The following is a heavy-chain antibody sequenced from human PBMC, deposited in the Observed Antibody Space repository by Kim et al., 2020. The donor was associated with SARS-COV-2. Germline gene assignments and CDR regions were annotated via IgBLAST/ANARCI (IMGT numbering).Heavy chain of an antibody. CDR3: ARERITMVRGVISNWFGP. Sequence: ASGKVSCKASGYTFTSYYMHWVRQAPGQGLEWMGIINPSGGSTSYAQKFQGRVTMTRDTSTSTVYMELSSLRSEDTAVYYCARERITMVRGVISNWFGPWGQGTLVTVSS. J-gene: IGHJ5*02. CDR1: GYTFTSYY. V-gene: IGHV1-46*03. CDR2: INPSGGST. D-gene: IGHD3-10*01.